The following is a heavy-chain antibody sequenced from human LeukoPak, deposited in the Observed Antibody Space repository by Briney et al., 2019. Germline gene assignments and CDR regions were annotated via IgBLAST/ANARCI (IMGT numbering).Heavy chain of an antibody. CDR1: GGSSSGYY. J-gene: IGHJ4*02. Sequence: PSETLSLTCGVYGGSSSGYYWNWIRQPPGKGLEWIGEINHSGNTNYNPSLKSRAAISVDTSKNQFFLKMNSVTAADTAVYFCARGVRKIFGSGSNYFDYWGQGTLATVSS. CDR2: INHSGNT. D-gene: IGHD3-10*01. CDR3: ARGVRKIFGSGSNYFDY. V-gene: IGHV4-34*01.